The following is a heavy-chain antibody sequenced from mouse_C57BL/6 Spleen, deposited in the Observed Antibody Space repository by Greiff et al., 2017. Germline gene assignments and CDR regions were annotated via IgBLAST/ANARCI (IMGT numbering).Heavy chain of an antibody. CDR1: GYTFTSYW. V-gene: IGHV1-53*01. CDR2: INPSNGGT. J-gene: IGHJ2*01. D-gene: IGHD1-1*01. CDR3: ARILVGSSFFDY. Sequence: VQLQQPGTELVKPGASVKLSCKASGYTFTSYWMHWVKQRPGQGLEWIGNINPSNGGTNYNEKFKSKATLTVDKSSSTAYMQLNSLTSEDSAVYYCARILVGSSFFDYGGQGTTLTVSS.